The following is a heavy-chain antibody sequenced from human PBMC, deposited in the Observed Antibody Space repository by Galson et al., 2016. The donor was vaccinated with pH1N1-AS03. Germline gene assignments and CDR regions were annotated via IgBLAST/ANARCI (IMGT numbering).Heavy chain of an antibody. D-gene: IGHD3-16*01. Sequence: SLRLSCAASGFTVSTYWMHWVRQAPGKGLVWVSHINSDGSSTTYADSVKGRFTISRDNAKNTLYLQMSSLRADDTAVYYCGSGGRRQHLVPAAWGQGTLVTVSS. CDR2: INSDGSST. CDR3: GSGGRRQHLVPAA. J-gene: IGHJ5*02. CDR1: GFTVSTYW. V-gene: IGHV3-74*01.